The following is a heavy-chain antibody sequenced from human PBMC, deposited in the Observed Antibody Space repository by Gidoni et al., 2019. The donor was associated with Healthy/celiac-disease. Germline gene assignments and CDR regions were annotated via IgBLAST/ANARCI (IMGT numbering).Heavy chain of an antibody. Sequence: QITLKESGPTLVNPTQTLTLTCTFPGFSLSTSGVGVGWIRQPPGKALGWLALIYWNDDKRYSPPLKSRLTITKDTSKNQVVLTMTNMDPVDTATYCCAHGTRLRYEPGGAFDIWGQGTMVTVSS. CDR1: GFSLSTSGVG. D-gene: IGHD3-9*01. CDR2: IYWNDDK. V-gene: IGHV2-5*01. CDR3: AHGTRLRYEPGGAFDI. J-gene: IGHJ3*02.